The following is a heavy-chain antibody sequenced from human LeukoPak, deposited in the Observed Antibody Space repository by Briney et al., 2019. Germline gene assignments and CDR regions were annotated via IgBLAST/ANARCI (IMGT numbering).Heavy chain of an antibody. CDR3: ARLDIVATGQFDP. CDR1: GYSFNSYW. D-gene: IGHD5-12*01. Sequence: GESLKISWKGSGYSFNSYWIGWVRQMPGKGLGWMVIIYPGDSETRYSPSFQGHVTISADKSISTAYLQWSSLKSSDTAMYYCARLDIVATGQFDPWGQGTLVTVSS. V-gene: IGHV5-51*01. J-gene: IGHJ5*02. CDR2: IYPGDSET.